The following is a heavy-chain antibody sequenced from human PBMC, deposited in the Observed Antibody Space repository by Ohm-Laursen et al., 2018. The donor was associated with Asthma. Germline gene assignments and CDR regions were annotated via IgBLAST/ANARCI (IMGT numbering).Heavy chain of an antibody. V-gene: IGHV3-48*02. CDR2: ISSSSSTI. D-gene: IGHD1-26*01. J-gene: IGHJ4*02. CDR3: ARERYSGSFCHFDY. Sequence: SLRLSCTASGFTFSSYSMNWVRQAPGKGLEWVSYISSSSSTIYYADSVKGRFTISRDNAKSSLYLQMNSLRDEDAAVYYCARERYSGSFCHFDYWGQGNLVTVSS. CDR1: GFTFSSYS.